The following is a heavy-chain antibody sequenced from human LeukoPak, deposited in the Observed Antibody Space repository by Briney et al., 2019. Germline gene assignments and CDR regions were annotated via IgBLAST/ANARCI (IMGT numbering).Heavy chain of an antibody. D-gene: IGHD3-3*01. CDR3: ARMSASYLDN. Sequence: PGGSLRLSCAASGFAFRTHGMHWVRQAPGKGPEWVAVIWYDGSKKYYADSVKGRFTISRDNSKNTLDLQMNSLRVEDTALYYCARMSASYLDNWGQGTLVSVSS. J-gene: IGHJ4*02. V-gene: IGHV3-33*01. CDR1: GFAFRTHG. CDR2: IWYDGSKK.